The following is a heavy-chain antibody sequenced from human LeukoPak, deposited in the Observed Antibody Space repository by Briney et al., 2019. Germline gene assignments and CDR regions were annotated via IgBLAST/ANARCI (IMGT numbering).Heavy chain of an antibody. CDR3: ARANWNTKYNWFDP. V-gene: IGHV4-34*01. Sequence: PSETLSLTCAVYGGSFSGYYWSWIRKPPGKGLEWIGEINHSGSTNYNPSLKSRVTISVDTSKNQFSLKLSSVTAADTAVYYCARANWNTKYNWFDPWGQGTLVTVSS. CDR2: INHSGST. D-gene: IGHD1-1*01. J-gene: IGHJ5*02. CDR1: GGSFSGYY.